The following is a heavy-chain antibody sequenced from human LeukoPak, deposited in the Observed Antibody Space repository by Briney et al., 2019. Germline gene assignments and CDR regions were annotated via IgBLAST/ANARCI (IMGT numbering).Heavy chain of an antibody. CDR3: ARIINTGIYGRGWFDR. Sequence: SETLSLTCSVSGDSISSGSYYWGWVRQPPGKCLEWIGSIYYDGSPYYSPSLQGRVTISIDTSKNQFSLQLNSVTAADTAVYFCARIINTGIYGRGWFDRWGQGTLVTVSS. V-gene: IGHV4-39*07. CDR2: IYYDGSP. J-gene: IGHJ5*02. D-gene: IGHD1-26*01. CDR1: GDSISSGSYY.